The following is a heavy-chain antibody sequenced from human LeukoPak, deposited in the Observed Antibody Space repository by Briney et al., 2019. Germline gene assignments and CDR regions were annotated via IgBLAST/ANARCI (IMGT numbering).Heavy chain of an antibody. CDR1: GDSINNNNYY. CDR2: IYYNGRT. CDR3: ARAPTLSFGETID. Sequence: PSETLSLTCTVSGDSINNNNYYWGWIRQPPGKGLEWIGNIYYNGRTYYSPSLKSRVTISVDTSKNQFSLKLSSVTAADTAVYFCARAPTLSFGETIDWGQGSLVTVSS. V-gene: IGHV4-39*07. J-gene: IGHJ4*02. D-gene: IGHD3-16*01.